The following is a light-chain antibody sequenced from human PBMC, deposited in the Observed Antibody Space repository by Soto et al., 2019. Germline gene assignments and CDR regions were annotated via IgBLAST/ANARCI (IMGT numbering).Light chain of an antibody. CDR1: QSLLHSNGYKY. J-gene: IGKJ2*01. Sequence: DIVMTQSPLSLPVPPGEPASISCRSSQSLLHSNGYKYLDWYLQKPGQSPQLLIYLGSNRASGVPDRFSGSGSGTDFTLKISRVEAEDVGVYYCMQALQTPLTFGQGTKLEIK. CDR2: LGS. V-gene: IGKV2-28*01. CDR3: MQALQTPLT.